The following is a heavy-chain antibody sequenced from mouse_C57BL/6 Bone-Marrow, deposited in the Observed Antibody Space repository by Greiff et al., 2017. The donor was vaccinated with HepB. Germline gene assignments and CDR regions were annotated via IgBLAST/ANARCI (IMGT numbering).Heavy chain of an antibody. V-gene: IGHV1-81*01. CDR2: IYPRSGNT. CDR1: GYTFTSYG. D-gene: IGHD1-1*01. Sequence: VQLQQSGAELARPGASVKLSCKASGYTFTSYGISWVKQRTGQGLEWIGEIYPRSGNTYYNEKFKGKATLTADKSSSTTSMELRSLTSEDSAVYSWVRFYYDEGAWFAYWGQGTLLTVSA. CDR3: VRFYYDEGAWFAY. J-gene: IGHJ3*01.